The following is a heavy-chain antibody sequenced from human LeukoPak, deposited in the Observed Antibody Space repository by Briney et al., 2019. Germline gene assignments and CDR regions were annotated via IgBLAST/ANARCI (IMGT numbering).Heavy chain of an antibody. Sequence: SETLSLTCSVSGDSISGSFFYWGWIRQPPGKGLEWIGSIFYGGNTSYNPSLKSRVTISVDTSKNQFSLKLSSVTAADTAVYYCARRYCSGGSCYSDNWFDPWGQGTLVTVSS. CDR1: GDSISGSFFY. D-gene: IGHD2-15*01. CDR2: IFYGGNT. J-gene: IGHJ5*02. V-gene: IGHV4-39*01. CDR3: ARRYCSGGSCYSDNWFDP.